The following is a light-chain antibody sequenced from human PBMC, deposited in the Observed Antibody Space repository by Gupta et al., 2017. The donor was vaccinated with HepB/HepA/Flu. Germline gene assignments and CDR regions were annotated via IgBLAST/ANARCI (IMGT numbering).Light chain of an antibody. CDR1: SLRSYY. CDR3: NSRDSSGNHLRVV. J-gene: IGLJ2*01. Sequence: SSELTQDPAVSVALGQTVRITCQGNSLRSYYASWYQQKPGQAPVLVIYGKNNRPSGIPDRFSGASSGNTASLTITGAQAEDEADYYCNSRDSSGNHLRVVVGGGTKLTVL. CDR2: GKN. V-gene: IGLV3-19*01.